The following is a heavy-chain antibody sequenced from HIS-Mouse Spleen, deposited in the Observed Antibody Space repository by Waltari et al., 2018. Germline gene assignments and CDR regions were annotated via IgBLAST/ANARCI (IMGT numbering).Heavy chain of an antibody. CDR2: IYYSGST. CDR3: AREIPYSSSWYDWYFDL. Sequence: QLQLQESGPGLVKPSETLSLTCTVSGGSISSSSYYWGWIRQPPVKGLEWIGSIYYSGSTYYNPSLKSRGTISVDTSKNQFSLKLSSVTAADTAVYYCAREIPYSSSWYDWYFDLWGRGTLVTVSS. V-gene: IGHV4-39*07. CDR1: GGSISSSSYY. J-gene: IGHJ2*01. D-gene: IGHD6-13*01.